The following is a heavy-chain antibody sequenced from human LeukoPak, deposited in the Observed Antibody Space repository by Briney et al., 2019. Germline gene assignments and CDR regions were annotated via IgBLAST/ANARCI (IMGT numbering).Heavy chain of an antibody. J-gene: IGHJ4*02. D-gene: IGHD4-11*01. CDR1: GGSITSNNW. CDR2: ISPSGNT. V-gene: IGHV4-4*02. Sequence: SETLSLTCAVSGGSITSNNWWSWVRQPPGKSLEWVGEISPSGNTQYNPSLKSRVTISLDASKSQFYLKLNSVTAADTAVYYCARRVRSADYRLDYWGQGTLVTVSS. CDR3: ARRVRSADYRLDY.